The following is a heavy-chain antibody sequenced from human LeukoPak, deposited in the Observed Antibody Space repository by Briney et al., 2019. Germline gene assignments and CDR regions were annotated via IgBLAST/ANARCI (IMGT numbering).Heavy chain of an antibody. J-gene: IGHJ4*02. V-gene: IGHV3-21*01. CDR1: GFTFSSYT. D-gene: IGHD4-17*01. Sequence: GGSLRLSCAGSGFTFSSYTMNWVRQAPGKGLEWVSSISSSATYIYYADSVRGRFTISRDDAKNSLFLHMNSLRAEDTAVYYCATWDDYGDYVAFEYWGQGTLVAVSS. CDR2: ISSSATYI. CDR3: ATWDDYGDYVAFEY.